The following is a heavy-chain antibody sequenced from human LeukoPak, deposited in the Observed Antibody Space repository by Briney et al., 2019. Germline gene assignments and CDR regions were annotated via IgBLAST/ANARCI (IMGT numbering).Heavy chain of an antibody. CDR2: IYYSGST. V-gene: IGHV4-59*01. D-gene: IGHD6-19*01. CDR1: GGSISSYY. CDR3: AGSEWLPLAEGNWFDP. Sequence: SETLSLTCTVSGGSISSYYWSRIRQPPGKGLEWIGYIYYSGSTNYNPSLKSRVTISVDTSKNQFSLKLSSVTAADTAVYYCAGSEWLPLAEGNWFDPWGQGTMVTVSS. J-gene: IGHJ3*01.